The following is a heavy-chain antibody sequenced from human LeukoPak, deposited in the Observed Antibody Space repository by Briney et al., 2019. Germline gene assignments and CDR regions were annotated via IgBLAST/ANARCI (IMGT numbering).Heavy chain of an antibody. J-gene: IGHJ4*02. V-gene: IGHV1-2*02. D-gene: IGHD2-15*01. Sequence: ASVKVSCKASGYTFTGYYMHWVRQAPGQGLEWMGWINPNSGGTYYAQKFQGRVTMTSDTSISTAYMELSRLRSEDTAVYYCARAGGYCGRISCPYYFDYWGQGSLVAVSS. CDR2: INPNSGGT. CDR1: GYTFTGYY. CDR3: ARAGGYCGRISCPYYFDY.